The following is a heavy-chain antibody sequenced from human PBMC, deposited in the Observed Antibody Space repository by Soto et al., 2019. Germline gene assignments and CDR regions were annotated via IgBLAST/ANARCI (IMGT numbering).Heavy chain of an antibody. CDR1: GFSFSDYS. CDR2: IINTAITD. V-gene: IGHV3-11*01. CDR3: AGVLHQILSHQHNYYNRDV. Sequence: QVQLVDSGGDLVKPGGSLRLSCVASGFSFSDYSMTWMRQAPGGGLDFVAFIINTAITDYSADFVKGRFTISRDNASNSGFLQMHSMRAEEAAVYYYAGVLHQILSHQHNYYNRDVWVTGTTVTVSS. D-gene: IGHD3-10*01. J-gene: IGHJ6*04.